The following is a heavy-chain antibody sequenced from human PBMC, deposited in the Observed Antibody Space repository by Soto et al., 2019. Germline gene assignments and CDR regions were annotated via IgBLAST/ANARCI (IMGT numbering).Heavy chain of an antibody. Sequence: ASVKVSCKASGGTFSSYAISWVRQAPGQGLEWMGGIIPIFGTANYAQKFQGRVTITADESTSTAYMELSSLRSEDTAVYYCAPLPYAKHCSGGSCYLDFDYWGKGTLVTVS. CDR2: IIPIFGTA. CDR3: APLPYAKHCSGGSCYLDFDY. D-gene: IGHD2-15*01. J-gene: IGHJ4*02. V-gene: IGHV1-69*13. CDR1: GGTFSSYA.